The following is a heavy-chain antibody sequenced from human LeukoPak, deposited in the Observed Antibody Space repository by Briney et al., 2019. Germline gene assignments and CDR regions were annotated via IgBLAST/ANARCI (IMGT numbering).Heavy chain of an antibody. V-gene: IGHV4-38-2*02. Sequence: SETLSLTCTVSGYSISSAYYWAWIRQPPGKGLEWIGTLHYSGSTSYNPSLKSRVTISVDTSKNQFSLKLSSVTAADTAVYYCARGCSGGSCYDLDNWFDPWGQGTLVTVSS. D-gene: IGHD2-15*01. CDR3: ARGCSGGSCYDLDNWFDP. CDR1: GYSISSAYY. J-gene: IGHJ5*02. CDR2: LHYSGST.